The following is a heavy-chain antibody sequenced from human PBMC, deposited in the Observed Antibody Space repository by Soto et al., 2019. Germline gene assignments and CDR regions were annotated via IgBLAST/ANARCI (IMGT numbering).Heavy chain of an antibody. J-gene: IGHJ6*02. CDR3: ARVIYGGWSTIKDYYYYAMDV. Sequence: GGSLRLSXAASGFTFSSYDMNWVRQAPGKGLEWVSYISGGSSRIFYADSVKGRFTISRDNAKNSLYLQMNSLRDEDTGVYYCARVIYGGWSTIKDYYYYAMDVWGQGTTVTVSS. CDR1: GFTFSSYD. D-gene: IGHD5-12*01. CDR2: ISGGSSRI. V-gene: IGHV3-48*02.